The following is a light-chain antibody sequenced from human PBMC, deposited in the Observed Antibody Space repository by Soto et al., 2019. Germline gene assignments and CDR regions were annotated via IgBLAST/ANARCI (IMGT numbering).Light chain of an antibody. CDR2: DVS. J-gene: IGLJ1*01. Sequence: QSALTQPRSVSGSPGQSVTISCTGTSSDVGVYNYVSWYQQHPGKAPKLMIYDVSKRPSGVPDRFSGSKSGNTASLTISGLQAEDEADYYCCSYAGSYTYVFGTGTKLTGL. V-gene: IGLV2-11*01. CDR3: CSYAGSYTYV. CDR1: SSDVGVYNY.